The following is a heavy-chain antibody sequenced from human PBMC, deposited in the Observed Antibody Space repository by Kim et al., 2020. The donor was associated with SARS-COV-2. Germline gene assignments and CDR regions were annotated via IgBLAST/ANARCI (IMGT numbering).Heavy chain of an antibody. J-gene: IGHJ4*02. V-gene: IGHV4-39*01. CDR3: ARNIAVAGTGYFDY. D-gene: IGHD6-19*01. Sequence: NPSLKSHVTLSVDNDTNQFSQKLSSVTAADTAVYYCARNIAVAGTGYFDYWGQGTLVTVSS.